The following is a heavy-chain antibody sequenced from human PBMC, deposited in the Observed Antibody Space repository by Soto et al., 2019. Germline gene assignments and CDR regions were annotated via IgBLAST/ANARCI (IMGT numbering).Heavy chain of an antibody. CDR1: GGSISSGGYY. Sequence: SETLSLTCTVSGGSISSGGYYWSWIRQHPGKGLEWIGYIYYSGSTFYNPSLKSRVTISVDTSRNQFSLKLSSVAAADTAVYYCARLDYDLSFGHYGLDVWGPGTTVTVSS. CDR2: IYYSGST. J-gene: IGHJ6*02. V-gene: IGHV4-31*03. CDR3: ARLDYDLSFGHYGLDV. D-gene: IGHD3-3*01.